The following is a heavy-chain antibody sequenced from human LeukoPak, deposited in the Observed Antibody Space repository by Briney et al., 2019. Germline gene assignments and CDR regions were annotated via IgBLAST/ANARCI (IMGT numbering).Heavy chain of an antibody. D-gene: IGHD4-17*01. J-gene: IGHJ4*02. CDR2: INPNSGGT. CDR1: GYTFTGYY. CDR3: ARMGYGGNVNFDY. Sequence: ASVKVSCKASGYTFTGYYMHWVRRAPGQGLEWMGWINPNSGGTNYAQKFQGRVTTTRDTSISTAYMELSRLRSDDTAVYYCARMGYGGNVNFDYWGQGTLVTVSS. V-gene: IGHV1-2*02.